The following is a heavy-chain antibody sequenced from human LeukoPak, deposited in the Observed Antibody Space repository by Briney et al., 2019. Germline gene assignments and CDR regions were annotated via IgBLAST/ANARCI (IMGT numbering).Heavy chain of an antibody. Sequence: GGSLRLSCAASGFTFSDYWMHWVRQAPGKGLVWVSRIKSDGGLTNYADSVKGRFTISRDNAKNSLYLQMNSLRAEDTAVYYCARGVRRLWFGEPTGAFDIWGQGTMVTVSS. CDR2: IKSDGGLT. CDR1: GFTFSDYW. CDR3: ARGVRRLWFGEPTGAFDI. V-gene: IGHV3-74*01. J-gene: IGHJ3*02. D-gene: IGHD3-10*01.